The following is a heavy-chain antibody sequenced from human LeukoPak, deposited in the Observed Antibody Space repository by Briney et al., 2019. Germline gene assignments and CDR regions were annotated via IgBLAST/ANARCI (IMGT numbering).Heavy chain of an antibody. D-gene: IGHD1-26*01. CDR1: GFTFSSYA. J-gene: IGHJ5*02. CDR3: ARSLVVGATYPYH. Sequence: GGSLRLSCAASGFTFSSYAMHWVRQAPGKGLEWVAVISYDGSNKYYADSVKGRFTISRDNSKNTLYLQLNSLRAEDTAVYYCARSLVVGATYPYHWGQGTLVTVSS. V-gene: IGHV3-30*04. CDR2: ISYDGSNK.